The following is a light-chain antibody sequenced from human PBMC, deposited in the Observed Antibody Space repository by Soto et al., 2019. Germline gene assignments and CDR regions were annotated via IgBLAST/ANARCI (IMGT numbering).Light chain of an antibody. J-gene: IGKJ1*01. CDR2: KAS. V-gene: IGKV1-5*03. Sequence: DIQMTQSPSTLSASVGDRVTITCRASQSISSWLAWYQQKPGKAPKLLSYKASSLESGVPSRFSGSGSGTEFTLTISSLQPDDFATYYCQQYKSYSVWTFGQGTKVEIK. CDR3: QQYKSYSVWT. CDR1: QSISSW.